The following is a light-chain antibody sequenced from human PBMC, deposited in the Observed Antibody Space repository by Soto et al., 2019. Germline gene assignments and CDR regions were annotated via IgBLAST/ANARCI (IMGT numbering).Light chain of an antibody. CDR3: QQRSNWPWT. J-gene: IGKJ1*01. Sequence: ETVLTQSPATLSLSPGERATLSCRASQSVSSYLAWYQQKPGQAPRLLIYDASNRATGIPAKFSGSGSESDFTLTISSLEPEDFAVYYCQQRSNWPWTFGQGTKVEIK. V-gene: IGKV3-11*01. CDR1: QSVSSY. CDR2: DAS.